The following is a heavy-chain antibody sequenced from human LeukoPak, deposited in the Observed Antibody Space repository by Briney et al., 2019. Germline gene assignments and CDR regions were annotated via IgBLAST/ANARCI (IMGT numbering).Heavy chain of an antibody. J-gene: IGHJ3*02. CDR2: VSSSGSTI. Sequence: GGSLRLSCAASGFTFSSYEMNWVRQAPGKGLEWVSYVSSSGSTIYYADSVKGRFTISRDNAKNSLYLQMNSLRAEDTAVYYCATRESIAAAGDAFDIWGQGTMVTVSS. D-gene: IGHD6-13*01. CDR1: GFTFSSYE. V-gene: IGHV3-48*03. CDR3: ATRESIAAAGDAFDI.